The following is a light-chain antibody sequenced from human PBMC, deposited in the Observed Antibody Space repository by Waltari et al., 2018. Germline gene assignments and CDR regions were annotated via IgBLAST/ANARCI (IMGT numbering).Light chain of an antibody. CDR2: DAS. V-gene: IGKV3-11*01. J-gene: IGKJ4*01. CDR3: QQRLTWPLT. Sequence: EIVLTQSPATLSLSPGERATLSCRASETVFNYVAWYHQRPGQAPRLLIYDASNRATGIPARFSGSGSGTDCALIISSLEPEDSARYYCQQRLTWPLTFGGGTKVEIK. CDR1: ETVFNY.